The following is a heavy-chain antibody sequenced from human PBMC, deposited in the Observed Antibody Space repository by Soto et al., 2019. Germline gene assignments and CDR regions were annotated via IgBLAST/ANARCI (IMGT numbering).Heavy chain of an antibody. CDR1: GGSVTSHH. CDR2: TSYTGNT. V-gene: IGHV4-59*02. D-gene: IGHD1-26*01. CDR3: ARDMHSGLNHYFDP. Sequence: PSETLSLTCFVCGGSVTSHHCSWIRQFPWQRLQWIDYTSYTGNTNYNPSLQSRVTISLETSKNQLSLKLTPMTAADKAVYYCARDMHSGLNHYFDPCGQGTLVTFSS. J-gene: IGHJ5*02.